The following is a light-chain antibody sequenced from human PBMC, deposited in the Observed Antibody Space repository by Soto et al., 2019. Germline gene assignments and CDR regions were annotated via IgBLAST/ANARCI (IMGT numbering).Light chain of an antibody. CDR3: QQYDSFSVT. J-gene: IGKJ5*01. V-gene: IGKV1-39*01. Sequence: DIEMTQSPSSLSASVGDIFTITCGASQSISSYLNWYQQKPGKAPKLLIYAASSLQSGVPSRFSGSGSGTDFTLTISSLQPEDFATYYCQQYDSFSVTFGQGTRLEIK. CDR1: QSISSY. CDR2: AAS.